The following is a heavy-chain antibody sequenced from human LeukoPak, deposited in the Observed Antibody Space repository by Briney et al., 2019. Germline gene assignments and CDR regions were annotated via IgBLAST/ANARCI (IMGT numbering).Heavy chain of an antibody. Sequence: PGGSLRLSCAASVFTFNNHWMSWVRQAPGKGLEWVANIRHDGSDKKYVDSVKGRFTISRDNAENLLFLQMNSLRAEDTAVYYCAKGHQGNTWKIDYWGQGTLVTVSS. CDR2: IRHDGSDK. V-gene: IGHV3-7*03. CDR3: AKGHQGNTWKIDY. D-gene: IGHD1-1*01. J-gene: IGHJ4*02. CDR1: VFTFNNHW.